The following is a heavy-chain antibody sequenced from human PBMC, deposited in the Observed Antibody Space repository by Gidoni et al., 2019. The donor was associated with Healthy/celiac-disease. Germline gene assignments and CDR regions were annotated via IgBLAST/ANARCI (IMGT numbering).Heavy chain of an antibody. D-gene: IGHD4-17*01. J-gene: IGHJ6*02. V-gene: IGHV3-30*01. CDR3: ARDFDGDYPQGDYYYGMDV. Sequence: QVQLVESGGGVVQPGRSLRLSCAASGFTFSSYAIHWVRQAPGKGLEWVAVISYDGSNKYYADSVKGRFTISRDNSKNTLYLQMNSLRAEDTAVYYCARDFDGDYPQGDYYYGMDVWGQGTTVTVSS. CDR1: GFTFSSYA. CDR2: ISYDGSNK.